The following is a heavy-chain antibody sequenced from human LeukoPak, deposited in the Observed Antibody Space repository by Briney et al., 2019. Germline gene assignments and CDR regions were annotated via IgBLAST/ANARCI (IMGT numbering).Heavy chain of an antibody. D-gene: IGHD3-22*01. CDR2: IKQDGSEK. V-gene: IGHV3-7*03. J-gene: IGHJ3*02. Sequence: GGSLRLSCAASGFTFSSYWMSWVRQAPGKGLEWVANIKQDGSEKYYVDSVKGRFTISRDNSKNTLYLQMNSLRAEDTAVYYCAKDRGYYDSSPDAFDIWGQGTMVTVSS. CDR1: GFTFSSYW. CDR3: AKDRGYYDSSPDAFDI.